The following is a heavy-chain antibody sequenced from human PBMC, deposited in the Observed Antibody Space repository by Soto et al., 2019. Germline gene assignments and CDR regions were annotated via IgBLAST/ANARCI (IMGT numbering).Heavy chain of an antibody. V-gene: IGHV3-23*01. CDR3: RPDDYGDYEDAFDI. CDR1: GFTFSSYA. D-gene: IGHD4-17*01. J-gene: IGHJ3*02. Sequence: EVQLLESGGGLVQPGGSLRLSCAASGFTFSSYAMSWVRQAPWKGLECVSAISGSGGSTYYADSVKGRFTISRDNSKNTLYLQMNSLRAEDTAVYYCRPDDYGDYEDAFDIWGQGTMVTVSS. CDR2: ISGSGGST.